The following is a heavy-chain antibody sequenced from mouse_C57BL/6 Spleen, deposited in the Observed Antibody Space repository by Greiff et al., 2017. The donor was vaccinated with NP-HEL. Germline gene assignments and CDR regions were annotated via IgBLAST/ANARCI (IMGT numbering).Heavy chain of an antibody. Sequence: VKLMESGPGLVAPSQSLSITCTVSGFSLTSYGVHWVRQPPGKGLEWLVVIWSDGSTTYNSALKSRLSISKDNSKSQVFLKMNSLQTDDTAMYYCARHDPSIYAMDYWGQGTSVTVSS. CDR2: IWSDGST. CDR1: GFSLTSYG. CDR3: ARHDPSIYAMDY. J-gene: IGHJ4*01. V-gene: IGHV2-6-1*01.